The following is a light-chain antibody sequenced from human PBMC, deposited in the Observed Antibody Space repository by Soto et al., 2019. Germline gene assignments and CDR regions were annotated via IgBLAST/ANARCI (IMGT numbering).Light chain of an antibody. CDR2: TNN. Sequence: QSVLTQPPSASGTPGQRVTISCSGSISNIGGNTVNWYQQLPGTAPKLLMYTNNQRPSGVPDRFSGSKSGTSASLAISGLQSEDEGDYYCAAWDDSLNGVVFGGGTQLPVL. J-gene: IGLJ2*01. V-gene: IGLV1-44*01. CDR1: ISNIGGNT. CDR3: AAWDDSLNGVV.